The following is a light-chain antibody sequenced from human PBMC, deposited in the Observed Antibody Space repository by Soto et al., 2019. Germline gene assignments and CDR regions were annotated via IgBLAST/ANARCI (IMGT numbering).Light chain of an antibody. J-gene: IGLJ1*01. CDR2: EVS. Sequence: QSVLAQPPSASGSPGQSVTISCTGTSSDIGGYNDVSWYQQHPGKAPELMIYEVSKRPSGVPDRFSGSKSGNTASLTVSGLQAEDEADYYCSSYAGTTSYVFGTGTKVTVL. CDR3: SSYAGTTSYV. V-gene: IGLV2-8*01. CDR1: SSDIGGYND.